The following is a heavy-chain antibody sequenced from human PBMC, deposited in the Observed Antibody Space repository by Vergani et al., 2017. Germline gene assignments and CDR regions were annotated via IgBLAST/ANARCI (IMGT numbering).Heavy chain of an antibody. V-gene: IGHV3-11*01. CDR1: GFTFSDYY. J-gene: IGHJ4*02. Sequence: QVQLVESGGDLVKPGGSLRLSCAASGFTFSDYYMSWIRQAPGKGLEWVSYISSSGTTIYYADSLKGRLTISRDNAKNSLYLQMNSLRAEDTAVYYCARTPVLLWFGELTHYFDYWGQGTLVTVSS. CDR2: ISSSGTTI. CDR3: ARTPVLLWFGELTHYFDY. D-gene: IGHD3-10*01.